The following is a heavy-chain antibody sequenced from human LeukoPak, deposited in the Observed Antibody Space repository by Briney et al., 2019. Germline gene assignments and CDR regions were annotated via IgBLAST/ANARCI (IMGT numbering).Heavy chain of an antibody. CDR3: ARLDTAMDPFDY. V-gene: IGHV4-59*08. CDR1: GGSISSYY. J-gene: IGHJ4*02. CDR2: IYYSGST. D-gene: IGHD5-18*01. Sequence: NPSETLSLTCTVSGGSISSYYWSWIRQPPGKGLEWIGYIYYSGSTNYNPSLKSRVTISVDTSKNQFSLELSSVTAADTAVYYCARLDTAMDPFDYWGQGTLVTVSS.